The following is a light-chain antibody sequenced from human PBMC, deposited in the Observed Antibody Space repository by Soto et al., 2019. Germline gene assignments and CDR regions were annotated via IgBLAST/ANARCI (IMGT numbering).Light chain of an antibody. CDR1: PSVDSN. CDR3: QQYGSSPTT. V-gene: IGKV3D-15*01. CDR2: GAS. Sequence: EIVMTQSPATLSVSPGEGATLSCRTSPSVDSNLAWYQQKPGQAPRLLIFGASTRATGIPARFSGSGSGTDFTLTISSLQSEDFAVYSCQQYGSSPTTFGQGTRLEI. J-gene: IGKJ5*01.